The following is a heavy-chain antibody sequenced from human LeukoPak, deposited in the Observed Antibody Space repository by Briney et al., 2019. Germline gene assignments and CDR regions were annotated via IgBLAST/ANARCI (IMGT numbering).Heavy chain of an antibody. CDR1: GGSFSGYY. J-gene: IGHJ4*02. V-gene: IGHV4-34*01. CDR3: ARGPHTGVNYYDSSGYYY. Sequence: SETLSLTCAVYGGSFSGYYWSWIRQPPGKGLEWIGEIDHSGSTNYNPSLKSRVTISVDTSKNQFSLKLSSVTAADTAVYYCARGPHTGVNYYDSSGYYYWGQGTLVTVSS. D-gene: IGHD3-22*01. CDR2: IDHSGST.